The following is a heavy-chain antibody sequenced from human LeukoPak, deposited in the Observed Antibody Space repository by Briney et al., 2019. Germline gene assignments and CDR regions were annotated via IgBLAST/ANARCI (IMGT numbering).Heavy chain of an antibody. V-gene: IGHV1-69*05. CDR1: GGTFSSYA. CDR3: ARRRESSGLIFDY. CDR2: IIPIFGTA. J-gene: IGHJ4*02. D-gene: IGHD6-19*01. Sequence: SVKVSCKASGGTFSSYAISWVRQAPGQGLEWMGGIIPIFGTANYAQKFQGRVTITTDESTSTAYMELSSLRSEDTAVYYCARRRESSGLIFDYWGQGTLVTVSS.